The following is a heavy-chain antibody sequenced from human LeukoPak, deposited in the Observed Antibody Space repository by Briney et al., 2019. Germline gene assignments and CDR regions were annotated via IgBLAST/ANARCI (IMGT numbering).Heavy chain of an antibody. CDR3: ARGPTASGNSVMYFDY. D-gene: IGHD4-23*01. Sequence: SENLSRTCAVYGGSFSGYYWSWIRQPPGKGLEWIGEINHSGSTNYNPSLKSRVTISVDTSKNQFSLKLSSVTAADTAVYYCARGPTASGNSVMYFDYWGQGTLVTVSS. CDR2: INHSGST. CDR1: GGSFSGYY. V-gene: IGHV4-34*01. J-gene: IGHJ4*02.